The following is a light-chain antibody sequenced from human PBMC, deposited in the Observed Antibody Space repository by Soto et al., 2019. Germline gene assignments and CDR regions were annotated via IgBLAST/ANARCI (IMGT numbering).Light chain of an antibody. CDR3: QQSYSPLWT. V-gene: IGKV1-39*01. CDR2: AAS. J-gene: IGKJ1*01. Sequence: DIRMTQSPSSLSASIGDRVTITCRPSQSIDNYLNWYQQKPGKAPELLIDAASNLQNGVPSRFSGSGSGTKFTLTISSLQPEDFAIYYCQQSYSPLWTFGQGTKVEVK. CDR1: QSIDNY.